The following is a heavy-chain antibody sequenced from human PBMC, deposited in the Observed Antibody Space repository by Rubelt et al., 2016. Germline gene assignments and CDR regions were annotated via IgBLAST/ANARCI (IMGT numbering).Heavy chain of an antibody. D-gene: IGHD7-27*01. V-gene: IGHV3-66*01. CDR1: GFTVSSNY. Sequence: EVQLVESGGGLVQPGGSLRLSCAASGFTVSSNYMSWVRQAPGKGLEWVSVIYRGGSTYYADSVKGILTVSGGNAKDTLYRRRNSLRAGGTAVYYCARNWGFDYWGQGTLVTVSS. J-gene: IGHJ4*02. CDR3: ARNWGFDY. CDR2: IYRGGST.